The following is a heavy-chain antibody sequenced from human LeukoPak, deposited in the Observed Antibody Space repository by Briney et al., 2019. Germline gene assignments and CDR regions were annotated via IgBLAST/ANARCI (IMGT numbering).Heavy chain of an antibody. CDR3: ARDGTSTDDY. J-gene: IGHJ4*02. Sequence: ASVKVSCKTSGYTFSNFGITRVRQAPGQGLEWMGWISGNNDNPNYGQKFQGRFTVTTDSSTSTAYIELRNLRFDDTAVYYCARDGTSTDDYWGQGTLVTVSS. CDR1: GYTFSNFG. D-gene: IGHD2-2*01. V-gene: IGHV1-18*01. CDR2: ISGNNDNP.